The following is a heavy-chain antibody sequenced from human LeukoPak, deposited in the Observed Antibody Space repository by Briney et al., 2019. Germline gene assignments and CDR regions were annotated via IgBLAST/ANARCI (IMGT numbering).Heavy chain of an antibody. J-gene: IGHJ6*02. CDR3: AREEDSTAIRSSDGMDV. Sequence: GGSLRLSCAASGFTFSSYSMNWVRQAPGKGLEWVSCISKGSAYIYYADSVKGRFTISRDNAKNSLYLQMSSLRAEDTAVYYCAREEDSTAIRSSDGMDVWGQGTTVTASS. CDR2: ISKGSAYI. CDR1: GFTFSSYS. V-gene: IGHV3-21*01. D-gene: IGHD6-6*01.